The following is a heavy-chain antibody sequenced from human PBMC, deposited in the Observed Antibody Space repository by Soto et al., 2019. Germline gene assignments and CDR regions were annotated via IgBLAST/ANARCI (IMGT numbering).Heavy chain of an antibody. CDR3: AKGGGSYLHDAFDI. J-gene: IGHJ3*02. D-gene: IGHD1-26*01. Sequence: PGGSLRLSCAASGFTFSSYGMHWVRQAPGKGLEWVAVISYDGSNKYYADSVKGRFTIPRDNSKNTLYLQMNSLRAEDTAVYYCAKGGGSYLHDAFDIWGQGTMVTVSS. CDR2: ISYDGSNK. V-gene: IGHV3-30*18. CDR1: GFTFSSYG.